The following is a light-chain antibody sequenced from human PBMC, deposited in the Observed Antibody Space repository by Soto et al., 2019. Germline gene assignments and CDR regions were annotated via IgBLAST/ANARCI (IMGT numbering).Light chain of an antibody. CDR1: RSEVGGYNY. J-gene: IGLJ1*01. Sequence: QSALTQPRSVSGSPGQSVTMSCTGTRSEVGGYNYVSWYQKLPGKAPKLMIYDVSKRPSGVPDRFSGSKSGNTASLTISGLQAEDEADYYCCSFAGGYTFVFGSGTKVT. CDR2: DVS. V-gene: IGLV2-11*01. CDR3: CSFAGGYTFV.